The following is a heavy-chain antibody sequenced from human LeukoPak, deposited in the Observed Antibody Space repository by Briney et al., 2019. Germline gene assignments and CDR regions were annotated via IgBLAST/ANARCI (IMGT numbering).Heavy chain of an antibody. CDR3: ARFRVRGVIGPKYFDY. Sequence: KTSETLSLTCAVYGGSFSGYYWSWIRQPPGKGLEWIGEINHSGSTNYNPSLKSRVTISVDTSKNQFSLKLSSVTAADTAVYYCARFRVRGVIGPKYFDYWGQGTLVTVSS. CDR2: INHSGST. V-gene: IGHV4-34*01. J-gene: IGHJ4*02. D-gene: IGHD3-10*01. CDR1: GGSFSGYY.